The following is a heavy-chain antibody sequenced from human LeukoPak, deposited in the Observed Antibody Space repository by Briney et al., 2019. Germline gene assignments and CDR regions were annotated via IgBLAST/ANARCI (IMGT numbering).Heavy chain of an antibody. J-gene: IGHJ4*02. Sequence: GGSLRPSCAASGFTFSSYAMSWVRQAPGKGLEWVSAISGSGGSTYYADSVKGRFTISRDNSKNTLYLQMNSLRAEDTAVYYCAKDTTHYDILTGYYIDYWGQGTLVTVSS. D-gene: IGHD3-9*01. CDR2: ISGSGGST. CDR1: GFTFSSYA. V-gene: IGHV3-23*01. CDR3: AKDTTHYDILTGYYIDY.